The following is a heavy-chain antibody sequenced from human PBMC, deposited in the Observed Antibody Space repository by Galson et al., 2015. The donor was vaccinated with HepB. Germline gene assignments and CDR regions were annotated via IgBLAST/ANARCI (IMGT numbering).Heavy chain of an antibody. CDR2: ISRSGGST. V-gene: IGHV3-23*01. Sequence: SLRLSCAASGFTLSSNAMSWGRQAPGKGLEWVSEISRSGGSTHYADSVKGRFTISSDSFKNTLYLQMSSLRAEDTAVYYCAKQNRSGWSESWGQGTQVTVSS. D-gene: IGHD3-22*01. CDR1: GFTLSSNA. CDR3: AKQNRSGWSES. J-gene: IGHJ5*01.